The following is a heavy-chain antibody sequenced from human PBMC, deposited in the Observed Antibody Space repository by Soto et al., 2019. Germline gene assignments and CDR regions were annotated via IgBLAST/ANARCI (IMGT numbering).Heavy chain of an antibody. D-gene: IGHD3-10*01. CDR1: GYTFTSYG. Sequence: GASVKVSCKASGYTFTSYGISWVRQAPGQGLEWMGWISAYNGNTNYAQNLQGRVTMTTDTSTSTAYMELRSLGSDDTAVYYCARVASQFGELPTLWGQGTPVTVSS. CDR3: ARVASQFGELPTL. V-gene: IGHV1-18*01. J-gene: IGHJ4*02. CDR2: ISAYNGNT.